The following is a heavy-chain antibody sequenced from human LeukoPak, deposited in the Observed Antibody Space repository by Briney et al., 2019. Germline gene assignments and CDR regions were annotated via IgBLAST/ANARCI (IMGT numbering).Heavy chain of an antibody. CDR2: IRYDGSNK. V-gene: IGHV3-30*02. Sequence: PGGSLRLSCAASGFTFSSYGMHWVRQAPGRGLEWVAFIRYDGSNKYYADSVKGRFTISRDNSKNTLYLQMNSLRAEDTAVYYCAKEMERGYYDSSGYYPGGGQGTLVTVSS. CDR1: GFTFSSYG. D-gene: IGHD3-22*01. CDR3: AKEMERGYYDSSGYYPG. J-gene: IGHJ4*02.